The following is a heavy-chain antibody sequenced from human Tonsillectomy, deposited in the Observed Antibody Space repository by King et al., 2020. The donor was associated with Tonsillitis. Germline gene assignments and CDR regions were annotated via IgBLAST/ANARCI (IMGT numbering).Heavy chain of an antibody. J-gene: IGHJ4*02. CDR3: ARVWFGLWSAGSCYDLYY. D-gene: IGHD2-15*01. V-gene: IGHV3-30-3*01. CDR2: ISYDGSNK. Sequence: QLVQSGGGVVQPGRSLRLSCAASGFTFSSYTMHWVRQAPGKGLEWVAVISYDGSNKYYADSVKGRFTISRDDSKNTLYLQMNSLRPEDTAVYYCARVWFGLWSAGSCYDLYYGGQGTLVTVSS. CDR1: GFTFSSYT.